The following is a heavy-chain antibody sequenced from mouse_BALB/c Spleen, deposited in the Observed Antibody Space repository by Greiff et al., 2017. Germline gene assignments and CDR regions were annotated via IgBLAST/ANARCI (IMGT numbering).Heavy chain of an antibody. V-gene: IGHV1-54*01. CDR2: INPGSGGT. CDR1: GYAFTNYL. D-gene: IGHD2-3*01. J-gene: IGHJ2*01. Sequence: VQLQQPGAELVRPGTSVKVSCKASGYAFTNYLIEWVKQRPGQGLEWIGVINPGSGGTNYNEKFKGKATLTADKSSSTAYMQLSSLTSDDSAVYFCAYGYYVGYFDYWGQGTTLTVSS. CDR3: AYGYYVGYFDY.